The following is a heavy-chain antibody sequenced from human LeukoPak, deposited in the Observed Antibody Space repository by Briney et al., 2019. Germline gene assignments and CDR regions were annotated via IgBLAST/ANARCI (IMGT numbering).Heavy chain of an antibody. CDR1: ESVFSRHT. CDR3: AREFDSKGRFDW. D-gene: IGHD4-11*01. CDR2: IGSGSDYI. V-gene: IGHV3-21*01. J-gene: IGHJ4*02. Sequence: PGGSLTLSCTAPESVFSRHTMNWVRQAPGKGLEWVSSIGSGSDYIKYADSVKGRFSIFRDNAKSSLFLQMNSLRDEDMGVYYCAREFDSKGRFDWWGQGTPVTVSA.